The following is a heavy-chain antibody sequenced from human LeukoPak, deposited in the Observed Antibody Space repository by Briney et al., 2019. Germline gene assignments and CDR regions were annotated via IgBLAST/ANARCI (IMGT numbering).Heavy chain of an antibody. Sequence: SQTLSLTCTVSGGSISSGSYYWSWIRQPAGKGLEWIGRIYTSGSTNYNPSLKSRVTISVDTSKNQFSLKLSSVTAAATAVYYCAREKLLAYDYWGQGTLVTVSS. CDR3: AREKLLAYDY. D-gene: IGHD1-26*01. V-gene: IGHV4-61*02. J-gene: IGHJ4*02. CDR1: GGSISSGSYY. CDR2: IYTSGST.